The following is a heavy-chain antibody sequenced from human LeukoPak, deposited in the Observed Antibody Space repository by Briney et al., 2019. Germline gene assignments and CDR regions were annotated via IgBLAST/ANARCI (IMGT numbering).Heavy chain of an antibody. D-gene: IGHD6-6*01. CDR3: ARDRVAARPYAFDI. CDR1: GFTFSDYY. CDR2: IDSSGDVI. Sequence: GGSLRLSCAASGFTFSDYYMTWIRQAPGEGLEWLSYIDSSGDVIYYADSVKGRFTISRDNAKNSLYLQMNSLRAEDTAVYYCARDRVAARPYAFDIWGQGTMVTVSS. V-gene: IGHV3-11*04. J-gene: IGHJ3*02.